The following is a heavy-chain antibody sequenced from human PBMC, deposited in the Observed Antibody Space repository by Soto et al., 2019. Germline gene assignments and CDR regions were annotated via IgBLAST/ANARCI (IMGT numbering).Heavy chain of an antibody. Sequence: EVHLVESGGGLVQPGGSLRLSCEASGFTFSSFWMHWVRQAPGKGLVWVSRIKTDGSDTNYADSVKGRVTISRDNAMNTRYLEMNSRRAEDTAVYYCAKESSVSGSLSEHWGQGTLVTVSS. D-gene: IGHD6-19*01. CDR2: IKTDGSDT. CDR3: AKESSVSGSLSEH. V-gene: IGHV3-74*01. CDR1: GFTFSSFW. J-gene: IGHJ1*01.